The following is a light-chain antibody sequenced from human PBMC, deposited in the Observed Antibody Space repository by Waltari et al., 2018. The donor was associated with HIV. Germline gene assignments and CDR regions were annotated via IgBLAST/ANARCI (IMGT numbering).Light chain of an antibody. CDR1: SGHSSYA. V-gene: IGLV4-69*01. J-gene: IGLJ3*02. CDR2: LNSDGSH. Sequence: QLVLTQSPSASASLGASVKLTCTLSSGHSSYAIAWHQQQPDKGPRYLLKLNSDGSHSKGDGTPDRFSGSSSGAERYLTISSLQSEDEADYYCQTWGTGLRGFGGGTKLTVL. CDR3: QTWGTGLRG.